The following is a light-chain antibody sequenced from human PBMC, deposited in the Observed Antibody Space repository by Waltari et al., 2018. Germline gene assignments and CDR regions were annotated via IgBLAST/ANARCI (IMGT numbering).Light chain of an antibody. CDR2: KAS. J-gene: IGKJ3*01. CDR3: QQYKSLPFT. V-gene: IGKV1-5*03. CDR1: QSITSW. Sequence: DIQMTQSPSTLSASLGERVAITCRASQSITSWLAWFQLKPGKAPKRLIYKASYLQAGVPSRFSGSGSGTQFTLPISSLQPDDYATYYCQQYKSLPFTFGPGTKVDVK.